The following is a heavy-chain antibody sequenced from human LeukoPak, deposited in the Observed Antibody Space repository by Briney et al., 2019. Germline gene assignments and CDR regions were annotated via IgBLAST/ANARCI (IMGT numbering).Heavy chain of an antibody. CDR3: ARVGATNGAAFDI. V-gene: IGHV1-69*06. CDR1: GGTFSSYA. D-gene: IGHD1-26*01. J-gene: IGHJ3*02. CDR2: IIPIFGTA. Sequence: SVKVSCKASGGTFSSYATSWVRQAPGQGLEWMGGIIPIFGTANYAQKFQGRVTITADKSTSTAYMELSSLRSEDTAVYYCARVGATNGAAFDIWAKGQWSPSLQ.